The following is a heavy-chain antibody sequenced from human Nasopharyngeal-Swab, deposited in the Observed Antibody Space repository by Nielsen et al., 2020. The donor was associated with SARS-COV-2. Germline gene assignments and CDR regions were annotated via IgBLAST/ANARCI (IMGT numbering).Heavy chain of an antibody. D-gene: IGHD2-15*01. Sequence: ASVKVSCKASGYTFTSYAMNWVRQAPGQGLEWMGWISAYNGNTNYAQKLQGRVTMTTDTSTSTAYMELRSLRSDDTAVYYCAREDRGYCSGGSCYKNFDYWGQGTLVTVSS. CDR1: GYTFTSYA. V-gene: IGHV1-18*01. CDR3: AREDRGYCSGGSCYKNFDY. CDR2: ISAYNGNT. J-gene: IGHJ4*02.